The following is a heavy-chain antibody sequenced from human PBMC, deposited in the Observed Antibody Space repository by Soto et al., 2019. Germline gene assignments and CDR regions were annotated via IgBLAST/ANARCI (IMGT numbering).Heavy chain of an antibody. J-gene: IGHJ5*02. CDR1: GFTFSSYW. CDR3: ARERYCSGGSCLNWFDP. Sequence: LGGSLSLSCAASGFTFSSYWMHWVRQAPGKGLVWVSRINSDGSSTSYADSVKGRFTISRDNAKNTLYLQMNSLRAEDTAVYYCARERYCSGGSCLNWFDPWGQGTLVTVSS. CDR2: INSDGSST. V-gene: IGHV3-74*01. D-gene: IGHD2-15*01.